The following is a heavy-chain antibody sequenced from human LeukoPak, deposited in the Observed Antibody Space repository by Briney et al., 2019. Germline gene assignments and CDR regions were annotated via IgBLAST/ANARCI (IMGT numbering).Heavy chain of an antibody. V-gene: IGHV3-23*01. CDR2: NSGRGSGT. D-gene: IGHD4-23*01. J-gene: IGHJ4*02. CDR3: VKYAGNSIHVRFDY. CDR1: GFTFSSYA. Sequence: GGSLRLSCAASGFTFSSYAMTWARQAPGKGLEWVSGNSGRGSGTYYTESVNGLSTITENNSRTAQNLQMNSLRAEDTAQYCCVKYAGNSIHVRFDYWGQGTLVTVSS.